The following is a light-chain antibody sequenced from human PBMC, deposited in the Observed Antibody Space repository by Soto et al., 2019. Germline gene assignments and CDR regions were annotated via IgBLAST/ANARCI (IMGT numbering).Light chain of an antibody. Sequence: QSVLTQPPSASGAPGQRVTISCSGSSSNIGSNYVYWYQQLPGTAPKLLIYRNNQRPSGVPDRFSGSKSGTSASLAISGLQSEDEADYYCAAWDDSLNGHVFGTGTKLTVL. J-gene: IGLJ1*01. V-gene: IGLV1-47*01. CDR3: AAWDDSLNGHV. CDR1: SSNIGSNY. CDR2: RNN.